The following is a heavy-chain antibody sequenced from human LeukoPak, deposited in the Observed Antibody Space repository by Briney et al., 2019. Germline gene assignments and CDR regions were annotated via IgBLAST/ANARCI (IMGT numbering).Heavy chain of an antibody. J-gene: IGHJ4*02. CDR3: ARAPGGSYSYYFDY. D-gene: IGHD1-26*01. Sequence: GGSLRLSCAASGFTVSSNYMSWVRQAPGKGLEWVSVIYSGGSTYYADSVKGRFTISRDNSKNTLYLQMNSLRAEDTAVYYCARAPGGSYSYYFDYWGQGTLVTVSS. V-gene: IGHV3-53*01. CDR2: IYSGGST. CDR1: GFTVSSNY.